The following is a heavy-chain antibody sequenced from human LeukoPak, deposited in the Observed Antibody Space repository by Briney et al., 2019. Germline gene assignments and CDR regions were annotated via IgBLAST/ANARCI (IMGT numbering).Heavy chain of an antibody. CDR1: GFSFSKHG. V-gene: IGHV3-11*01. CDR2: ISSSGSTI. J-gene: IGHJ4*02. D-gene: IGHD6-25*01. Sequence: GGSLRLSCEGSGFSFSKHGLNWVRRAPGKGLEWVSYISSSGSTIYYADSVKGRFTISRDNAKNSLYLQMNSLRAEDTAVYYCATEPYSSGWGQGTLVTVSS. CDR3: ATEPYSSG.